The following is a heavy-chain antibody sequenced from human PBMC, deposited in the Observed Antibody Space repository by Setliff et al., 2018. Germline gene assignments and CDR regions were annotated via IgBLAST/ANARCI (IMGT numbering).Heavy chain of an antibody. CDR3: ARAPGTVVVPASMSAFDI. CDR2: ISAYNGYI. D-gene: IGHD2-2*01. Sequence: ASVKVSCKASGYTFSNYGISWVRQAPGQGLEWMGWISAYNGYIIYAQKLQGRVTMTTDTSTSTAYMEVRSLRSDDTAVYYCARAPGTVVVPASMSAFDIWGQGTMVT. J-gene: IGHJ3*02. CDR1: GYTFSNYG. V-gene: IGHV1-18*01.